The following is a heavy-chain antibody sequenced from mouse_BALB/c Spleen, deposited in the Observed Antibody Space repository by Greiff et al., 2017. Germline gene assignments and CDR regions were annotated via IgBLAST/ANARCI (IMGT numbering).Heavy chain of an antibody. J-gene: IGHJ1*01. CDR2: ISSGGSYT. D-gene: IGHD1-1*01. CDR1: GFTFSSYG. Sequence: EVQGVESGGDLVKPGGSLKLSCAASGFTFSSYGMSWVRQTPDKRLEWVATISSGGSYTYYPDSVKGRFTISRDNAKNTLYLQMSSLKSEDTAMYYCARQEVTTDWYFDVWGAGTTVTVSS. CDR3: ARQEVTTDWYFDV. V-gene: IGHV5-6*01.